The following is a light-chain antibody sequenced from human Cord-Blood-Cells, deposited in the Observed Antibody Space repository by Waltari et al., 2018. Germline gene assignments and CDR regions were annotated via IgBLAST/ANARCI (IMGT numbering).Light chain of an antibody. CDR2: AAS. CDR1: QSISSY. J-gene: IGKJ2*01. Sequence: DIQMTQSPSSLSASVGDRVTITCRASQSISSYLNWYQQKPGKDPKLLIYAASSLQSGVPSRISGSGSGTDFTLTISSLQPEDVATYYCQQSYSTPYTFGQGTKLEIK. V-gene: IGKV1-39*01. CDR3: QQSYSTPYT.